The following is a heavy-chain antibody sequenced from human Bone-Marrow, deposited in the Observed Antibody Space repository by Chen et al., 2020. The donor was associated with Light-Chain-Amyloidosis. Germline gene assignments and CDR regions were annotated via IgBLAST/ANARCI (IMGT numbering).Heavy chain of an antibody. CDR2: MRHTGKT. V-gene: IGHV4-38-2*02. CDR1: GLSVSRDYY. D-gene: IGHD7-27*01. J-gene: IGHJ4*01. Sequence: QVQLQESGPGLVKPSETLSLTCVVSGLSVSRDYYWAWIRQPPGKGLEWIGNMRHTGKTYYNPSFKGRVTLSIDTSKNQSSLKLTSVTAADTAVYYGAKEVNWGAEWSWGQGTLVTVSS. CDR3: AKEVNWGAEWS.